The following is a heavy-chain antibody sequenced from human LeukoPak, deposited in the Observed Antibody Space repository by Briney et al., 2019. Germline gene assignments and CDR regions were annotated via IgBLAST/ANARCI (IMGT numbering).Heavy chain of an antibody. CDR3: ARDSSGYQ. D-gene: IGHD3-22*01. V-gene: IGHV3-7*01. J-gene: IGHJ4*02. Sequence: GGSLRLSCAASGFTFSTYWMSRVRQAPGKGLGWVANIKEDGSEKYYGGSVKGRFTISRDNAKNSLYLQMNSLRAEDTAVYYCARDSSGYQWGQGTLITVSS. CDR2: IKEDGSEK. CDR1: GFTFSTYW.